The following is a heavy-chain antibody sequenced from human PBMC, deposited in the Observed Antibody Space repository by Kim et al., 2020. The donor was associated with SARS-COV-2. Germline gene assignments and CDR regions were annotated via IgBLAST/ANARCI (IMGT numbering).Heavy chain of an antibody. CDR1: GFTFSDYY. D-gene: IGHD4-17*01. Sequence: GGSLRLSCAASGFTFSDYYMSWIRQAPGKGLEWVSYISSSSSYTNYADSVKGRFTISRDNAKNSLYLQMNSLRAEDTAVYYCARCRRYGDLYYFDYWGQGTLVTVSS. V-gene: IGHV3-11*03. J-gene: IGHJ4*02. CDR2: ISSSSSYT. CDR3: ARCRRYGDLYYFDY.